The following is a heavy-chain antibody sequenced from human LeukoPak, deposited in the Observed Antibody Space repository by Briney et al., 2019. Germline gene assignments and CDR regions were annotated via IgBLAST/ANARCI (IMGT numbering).Heavy chain of an antibody. CDR3: AREGFLVTATGGGEYFQH. CDR2: ISSSSTI. Sequence: PGGSLRLSCAASGFTFSSYSMNWVRQAPGKGLEWVSYISSSSTIYYADSVKGRFTISRDNAKNSLYLQMNSLRAEDTAVYYCAREGFLVTATGGGEYFQHWGQGTLVTVSS. CDR1: GFTFSSYS. D-gene: IGHD2-21*02. J-gene: IGHJ1*01. V-gene: IGHV3-48*01.